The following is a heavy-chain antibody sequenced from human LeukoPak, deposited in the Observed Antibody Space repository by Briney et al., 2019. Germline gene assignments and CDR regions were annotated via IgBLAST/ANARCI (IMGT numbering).Heavy chain of an antibody. CDR3: AREQLFYYYCYGMDV. J-gene: IGHJ6*02. D-gene: IGHD5-24*01. CDR2: INHSGST. V-gene: IGHV4-34*01. CDR1: GGSFSGYY. Sequence: SETLSLTCAVYGGSFSGYYWSWIRQPPGKGLEWIGEINHSGSTNYNPSLKSRVTISVDTSKNQFSLKLSSVTAADTAVYYCAREQLFYYYCYGMDVWGQGTTVTVSS.